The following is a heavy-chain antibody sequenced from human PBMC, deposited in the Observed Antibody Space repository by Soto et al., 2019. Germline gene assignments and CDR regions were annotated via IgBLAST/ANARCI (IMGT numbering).Heavy chain of an antibody. V-gene: IGHV4-30-2*01. Sequence: QLQLQESGSGLVKPSQTLSLTCAVSGGSISSGGYSWSWIRQPPGKGLEWIGYIYHSGSTYYNPSLKSRVTISVDRSKNQFSLKLSSVTAADTAVYFCARAEGEPIPHYFDYWGQGTLVTVSS. CDR1: GGSISSGGYS. CDR2: IYHSGST. D-gene: IGHD3-16*01. J-gene: IGHJ4*02. CDR3: ARAEGEPIPHYFDY.